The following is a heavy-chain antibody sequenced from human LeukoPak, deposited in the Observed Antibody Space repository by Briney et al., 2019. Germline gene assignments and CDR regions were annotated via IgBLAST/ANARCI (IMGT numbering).Heavy chain of an antibody. V-gene: IGHV4-59*01. CDR1: GGSISSYY. CDR3: ARARWEYCSGGSCHFYYYYYMDV. J-gene: IGHJ6*03. D-gene: IGHD2-15*01. Sequence: SETLSLTCTVSGGSISSYYWSWIRQPPGKGLEWIGYIYYSGSTNYNPSLKSRVTISVDTSKNQFSLKLSSVTAADTAVYYCARARWEYCSGGSCHFYYYYYMDVWGKGTTVTVSS. CDR2: IYYSGST.